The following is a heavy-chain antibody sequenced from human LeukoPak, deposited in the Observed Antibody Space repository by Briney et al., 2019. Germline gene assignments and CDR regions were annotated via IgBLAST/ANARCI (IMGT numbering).Heavy chain of an antibody. V-gene: IGHV3-23*01. CDR1: GFTFSSYA. J-gene: IGHJ4*02. CDR2: IRGSGDST. D-gene: IGHD3-22*01. Sequence: GGSLRLSCAASGFTFSSYAMSWVRQAPGKGLEWVSAIRGSGDSTYYADSVKGRFTVSRDNSKSTLYLQMNSLRVEDAAAYYCAKSSGYRLYYSDYWGQGTLVTVSS. CDR3: AKSSGYRLYYSDY.